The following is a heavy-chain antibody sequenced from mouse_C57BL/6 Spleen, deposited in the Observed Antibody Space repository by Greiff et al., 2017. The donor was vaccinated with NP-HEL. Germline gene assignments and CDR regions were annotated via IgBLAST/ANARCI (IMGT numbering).Heavy chain of an antibody. J-gene: IGHJ4*01. CDR3: ARDDGSSYVGGPYAMDY. CDR2: INPNNGGT. D-gene: IGHD1-1*01. Sequence: EVQLQQSGPELVKPGASVKISCKASGYTFNDYYMNWVKQSHGKSLEWIGDINPNNGGTSYNQKFKGKATLTVDKSSSTAYMELRSLTSEDSAVYYCARDDGSSYVGGPYAMDYWGQGTSVTVSS. V-gene: IGHV1-26*01. CDR1: GYTFNDYY.